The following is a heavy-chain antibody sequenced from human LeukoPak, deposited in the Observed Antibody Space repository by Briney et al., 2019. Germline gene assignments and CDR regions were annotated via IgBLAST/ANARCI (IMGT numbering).Heavy chain of an antibody. Sequence: SETLSLTCTVSGGSISTYYWSWIRKPPGKGLEWIGHIYTTGSTNYSPSLRSRVTISLDTSKNQFSLKLNSVTAADTAVYYCARCTSTSCYNFDYWGQGTLVTVSS. CDR1: GGSISTYY. CDR3: ARCTSTSCYNFDY. CDR2: IYTTGST. J-gene: IGHJ4*02. D-gene: IGHD2-2*02. V-gene: IGHV4-4*08.